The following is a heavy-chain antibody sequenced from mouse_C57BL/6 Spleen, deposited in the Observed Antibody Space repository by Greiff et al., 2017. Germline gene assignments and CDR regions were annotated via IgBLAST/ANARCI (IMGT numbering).Heavy chain of an antibody. Sequence: PLPHSVAALVPPGASVKISCKSSGYAFSSYWMNWVKHRPGKVLEWIFQIYPGAGYTNYNGKFKGKATLTADKSSSTAYMQLSSLPSEDSAVYFCARSGYDEGTWFAYWGQGTLVTVSA. CDR2: IYPGAGYT. CDR3: ARSGYDEGTWFAY. J-gene: IGHJ3*01. CDR1: GYAFSSYW. D-gene: IGHD2-2*01. V-gene: IGHV1-80*01.